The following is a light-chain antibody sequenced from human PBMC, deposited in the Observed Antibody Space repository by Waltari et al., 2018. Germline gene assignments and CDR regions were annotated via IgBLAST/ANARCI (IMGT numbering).Light chain of an antibody. Sequence: SYVLTQPASVSVAPGPTATITCGGKPIGTKSVHWYRQRAGQTPVLVVYDDIKRPSGVPERFSGSNSGNTATLTITRVEDGDEADYYCQVWDSSSNHAVFGGGTKLTVL. CDR3: QVWDSSSNHAV. CDR1: PIGTKS. V-gene: IGLV3-21*02. J-gene: IGLJ2*01. CDR2: DDI.